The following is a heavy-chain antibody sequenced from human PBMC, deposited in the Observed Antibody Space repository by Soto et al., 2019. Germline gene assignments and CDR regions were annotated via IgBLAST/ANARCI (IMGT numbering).Heavy chain of an antibody. CDR2: IYYSGTT. CDR1: GGSINSPNFY. J-gene: IGHJ4*02. CDR3: ARVAAAGNFYFDY. D-gene: IGHD6-13*01. Sequence: SETLSLTCTVSGGSINSPNFYWSWIRQPPGKGLEWIGNIYYSGTTYYNPSLQSRVNISVDTSKNQFSLRLSSVTAADTAVYYCARVAAAGNFYFDYWGQGTLVTVSS. V-gene: IGHV4-30-4*01.